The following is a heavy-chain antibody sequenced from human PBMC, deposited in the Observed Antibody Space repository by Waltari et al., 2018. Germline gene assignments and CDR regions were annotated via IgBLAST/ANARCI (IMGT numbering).Heavy chain of an antibody. D-gene: IGHD3-22*01. V-gene: IGHV1-2*02. CDR2: IHPNSGAT. CDR1: GYTFTGHY. CDR3: ARDHYYDSPGLDY. Sequence: QVQLVQSGAEMKKPGASVIVSCTTSGYTFTGHYIPWVRQAPGQGLEWMGWIHPNSGATRYAQIFQGRVIMTRDTSISTVYMDLSGLKSDDTAVYYCARDHYYDSPGLDYWGQGTLVTVSS. J-gene: IGHJ4*02.